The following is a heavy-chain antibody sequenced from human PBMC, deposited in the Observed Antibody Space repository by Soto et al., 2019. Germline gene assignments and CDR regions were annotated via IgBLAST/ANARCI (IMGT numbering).Heavy chain of an antibody. CDR3: ARVLVGATDYFDY. D-gene: IGHD1-26*01. J-gene: IGHJ4*02. CDR2: ISSSSSYT. Sequence: PVGSLRLSCAASGFTFSDYYMSWIRQAPGKGLEWVSYISSSSSYTNYADSVKGRFTISRDNAKNSLYLQMNSLRAEDTAVYYCARVLVGATDYFDYWGQGTLVTVSS. V-gene: IGHV3-11*06. CDR1: GFTFSDYY.